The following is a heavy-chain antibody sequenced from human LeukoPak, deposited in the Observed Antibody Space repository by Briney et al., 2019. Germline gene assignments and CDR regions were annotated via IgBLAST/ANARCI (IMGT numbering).Heavy chain of an antibody. CDR3: ARGGGGLYSSSCDY. V-gene: IGHV4-34*01. D-gene: IGHD6-6*01. J-gene: IGHJ4*02. CDR2: INHSGST. CDR1: GGSFSGYY. Sequence: SETLSLTCAVYGGSFSGYYWSWIRQPPGKGLEWIGEINHSGSTNYNPSLKSRVTISVDTSENQFSLKLSSVTAAGTAVYYCARGGGGLYSSSCDYWGQGTLVTVSS.